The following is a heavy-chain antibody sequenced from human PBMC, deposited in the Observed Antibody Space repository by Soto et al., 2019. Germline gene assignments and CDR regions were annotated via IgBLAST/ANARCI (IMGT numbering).Heavy chain of an antibody. V-gene: IGHV4-4*07. J-gene: IGHJ4*02. D-gene: IGHD6-6*01. Sequence: QVQLQESGPGLVKPSETLSLTCTVSGGSISTYYWNWIRQSAGKGLEWIGRTYTSGSPNYNPSFKSRVTMSVDTSKNQFSLKLSSVTAADTAVYYCARLRGSSSDFFDFWGQGTLVTVSS. CDR2: TYTSGSP. CDR1: GGSISTYY. CDR3: ARLRGSSSDFFDF.